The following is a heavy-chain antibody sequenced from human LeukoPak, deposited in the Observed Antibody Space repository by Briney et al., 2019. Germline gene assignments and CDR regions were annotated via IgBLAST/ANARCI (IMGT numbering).Heavy chain of an antibody. J-gene: IGHJ3*02. CDR3: ARAPPHYYDSSGYRGGDAFDI. CDR2: IYHSGST. Sequence: SQTLSLTCAVSGGSISSGGYSWSWIRQPPGKGLEWIGYIYHSGSTYYNPSLKSRVTISVDRSKNQFSLKLSSVTAADTAVYYCARAPPHYYDSSGYRGGDAFDIWGQGTMVTVSS. CDR1: GGSISSGGYS. V-gene: IGHV4-30-2*01. D-gene: IGHD3-22*01.